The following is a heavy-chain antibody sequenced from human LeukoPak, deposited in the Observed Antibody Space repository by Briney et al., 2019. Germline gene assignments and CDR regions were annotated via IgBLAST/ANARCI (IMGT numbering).Heavy chain of an antibody. V-gene: IGHV3-23*01. CDR3: AKDRDRVGACDTFDI. Sequence: PGGSLRLFCAASGFTFSSHGMSWVRQAPGKGLEWLSVISGSGGSAYYGDSVKGRFTISRDNSKNTLYLQMNSLRAEDTAVYYCAKDRDRVGACDTFDIWGQGTMVTVSS. J-gene: IGHJ3*02. D-gene: IGHD1-26*01. CDR2: ISGSGGSA. CDR1: GFTFSSHG.